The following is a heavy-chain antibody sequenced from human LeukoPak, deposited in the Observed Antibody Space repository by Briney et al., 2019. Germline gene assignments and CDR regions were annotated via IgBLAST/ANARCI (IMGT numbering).Heavy chain of an antibody. CDR2: INHSGST. CDR3: ARDTVYGSGPSDY. V-gene: IGHV4-34*01. CDR1: GGSFSGYY. D-gene: IGHD3-10*01. J-gene: IGHJ4*02. Sequence: SETLSLTCAVYGGSFSGYYWSWIRQPPGKGLEWIGEINHSGSTNYNPSLKSRVTISVDTSKNQFSLKPSSVTAADTAVYYCARDTVYGSGPSDYWGQGTLVTVSS.